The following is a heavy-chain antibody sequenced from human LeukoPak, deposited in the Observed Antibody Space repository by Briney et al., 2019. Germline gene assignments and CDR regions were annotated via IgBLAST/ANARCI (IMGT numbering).Heavy chain of an antibody. CDR3: ARGQLLFDY. CDR1: GFTFSSYG. D-gene: IGHD2-2*01. Sequence: GRSLRLSCAASGFTFSSYGLHWGRQAPGKGLEWVAVIWYDGNKKYYADSVKGRFTISRDNSKNTLYLQMNSLRAEDTAVYYCARGQLLFDYWGQGTLVTVSS. V-gene: IGHV3-33*01. J-gene: IGHJ4*02. CDR2: IWYDGNKK.